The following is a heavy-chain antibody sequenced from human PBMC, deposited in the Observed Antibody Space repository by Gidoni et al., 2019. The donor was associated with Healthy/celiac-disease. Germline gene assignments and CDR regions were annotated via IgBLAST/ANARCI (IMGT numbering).Heavy chain of an antibody. CDR2: INHSGST. CDR1: GGSFSGSY. Sequence: QVQLQQWGAGLLKPSETLSLTCTVYGGSFSGSYWGWIRQPPGKGLEWIWEINHSGSTNYNPSLKSRVTISVDTSKNQFSLKLGSVPAANTAVYYWAGGPRWRWLQSGNKRGYDAFDIWGQGTMVTVSS. J-gene: IGHJ3*02. V-gene: IGHV4-34*01. D-gene: IGHD5-12*01. CDR3: AGGPRWRWLQSGNKRGYDAFDI.